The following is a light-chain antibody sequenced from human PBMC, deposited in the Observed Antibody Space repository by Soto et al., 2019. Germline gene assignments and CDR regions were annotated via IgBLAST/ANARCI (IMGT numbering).Light chain of an antibody. Sequence: EFVLTQSPDTLSLSPGERVTLSCRASQSVSSNYLAWYQQKPGQAPRLLIYGASSRATGIPDRFSGSGSGTDFTLTVSRLEPEDFAVYYCQQYGSSPWTFGQGTKVDIK. CDR3: QQYGSSPWT. V-gene: IGKV3-20*01. CDR2: GAS. CDR1: QSVSSNY. J-gene: IGKJ1*01.